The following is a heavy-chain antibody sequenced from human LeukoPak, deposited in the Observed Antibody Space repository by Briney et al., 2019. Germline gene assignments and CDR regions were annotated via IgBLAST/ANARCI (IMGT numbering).Heavy chain of an antibody. V-gene: IGHV3-30*03. J-gene: IGHJ6*02. Sequence: PGRSLRLSCAASGFTFSDYGMHWVRQAPGKGLEWVAVIANDGRDKKYADSVRGRFTISRDNSKNTVYLQMNSLRAEDTAVYYCASPQPIAARPYYYGMDVWGQGTTVTVSS. CDR2: IANDGRDK. CDR1: GFTFSDYG. CDR3: ASPQPIAARPYYYGMDV. D-gene: IGHD6-6*01.